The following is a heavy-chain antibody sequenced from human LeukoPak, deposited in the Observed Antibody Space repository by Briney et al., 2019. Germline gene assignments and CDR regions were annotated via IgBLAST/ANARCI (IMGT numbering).Heavy chain of an antibody. CDR3: ARLSSVEMATIYYLDY. V-gene: IGHV4-61*01. J-gene: IGHJ4*02. CDR1: GGSISSGSYY. Sequence: KPSETLSLTCTVSGGSISSGSYYWSWIRQPPGKGLEWIGYIYYSGSTNYNPSLKSRVTISVDTSKNQFSLKLSSVTAADTAVYYCARLSSVEMATIYYLDYWGQGTLVTVSS. CDR2: IYYSGST. D-gene: IGHD5-24*01.